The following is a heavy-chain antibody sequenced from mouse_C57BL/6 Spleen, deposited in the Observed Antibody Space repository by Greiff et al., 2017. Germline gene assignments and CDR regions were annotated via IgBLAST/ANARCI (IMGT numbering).Heavy chain of an antibody. Sequence: QVQLKESGAELVKPGASVKLSCKASGYTFTEYTIHWVKQRSGQGLEWIGWFYPGSGSITYNEKFKDKATLTADKSSSTVYMELSRLTSEDSAVYFCARHEEDSSGYGAMDYWGQGTSVTVSS. D-gene: IGHD3-2*02. J-gene: IGHJ4*01. CDR3: ARHEEDSSGYGAMDY. CDR2: FYPGSGSI. V-gene: IGHV1-62-2*01. CDR1: GYTFTEYT.